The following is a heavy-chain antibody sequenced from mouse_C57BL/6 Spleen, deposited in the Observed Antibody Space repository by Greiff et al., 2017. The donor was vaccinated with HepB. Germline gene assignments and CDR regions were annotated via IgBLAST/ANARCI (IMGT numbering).Heavy chain of an antibody. Sequence: VKLQESGPGLVQPSQSLSITCTVSGFSLTSYGVHWVRQSPGKGLEWLGVIWRGGSTDYNAAFMSRLSITKDNSKSQVFFKMNSLQADDTAIYYCAKNNYDWYFDVWGTGTTVTVSS. CDR3: AKNNYDWYFDV. D-gene: IGHD2-1*01. CDR2: IWRGGST. J-gene: IGHJ1*03. CDR1: GFSLTSYG. V-gene: IGHV2-5*01.